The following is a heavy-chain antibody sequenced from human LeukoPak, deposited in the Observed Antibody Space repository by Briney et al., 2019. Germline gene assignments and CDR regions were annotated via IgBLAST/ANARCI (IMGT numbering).Heavy chain of an antibody. D-gene: IGHD3-10*01. CDR3: ARGYSGSGRLYDF. CDR1: GYTFTNYH. V-gene: IGHV1-46*01. CDR2: INPSGGST. J-gene: IGHJ4*02. Sequence: ASVKVSCKASGYTFTNYHMNWVRQAPGQGLEWMGIINPSGGSTTNAQKFQGRVTMTRDTSTSTVYMELSSLRSDDTAVYYCARGYSGSGRLYDFWGQGTLVTVSS.